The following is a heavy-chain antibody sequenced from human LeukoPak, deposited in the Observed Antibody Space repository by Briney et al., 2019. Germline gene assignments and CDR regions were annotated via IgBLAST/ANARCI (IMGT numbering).Heavy chain of an antibody. CDR1: GFTVSSNY. CDR3: ARGWCGGDCSGSYVDY. D-gene: IGHD2-21*02. V-gene: IGHV3-66*01. CDR2: IYSGGST. J-gene: IGHJ4*02. Sequence: PGGSLRLSCAASGFTVSSNYMSWVRQAPGKGLEWVSVIYSGGSTYYADSVKGRFTISRDNSKNTLYLQMNSLRAEDTAVYYCARGWCGGDCSGSYVDYWGQGTLVTVSS.